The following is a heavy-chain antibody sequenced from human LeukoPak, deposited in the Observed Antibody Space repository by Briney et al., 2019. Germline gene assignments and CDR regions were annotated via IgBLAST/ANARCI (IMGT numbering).Heavy chain of an antibody. Sequence: PGGSLRLSCAASGFSFSSYYMAWVRQAPGKGLEWVANIKQDGSQKNYVDSVKGRLTISRDNAKNSLYLQMDGLRDEDTAVYYCARGVALGIGAYNAWGQGTLVTVSS. V-gene: IGHV3-7*01. CDR1: GFSFSSYY. J-gene: IGHJ5*02. CDR2: IKQDGSQK. CDR3: ARGVALGIGAYNA. D-gene: IGHD1-26*01.